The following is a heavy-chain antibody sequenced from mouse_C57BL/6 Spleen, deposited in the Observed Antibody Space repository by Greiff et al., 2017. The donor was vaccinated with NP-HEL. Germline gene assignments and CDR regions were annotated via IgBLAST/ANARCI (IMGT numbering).Heavy chain of an antibody. CDR3: ASSGYYGGAGFAY. J-gene: IGHJ3*01. CDR1: GYTLTSYW. CDR2: INPSNGGT. D-gene: IGHD1-1*02. V-gene: IGHV1-53*01. Sequence: VQLQQPGTDLVKPGASVKLSCKASGYTLTSYWMHWVKQRPGQGFEWIGNINPSNGGTNYNEKFKGKATLTVDKSSSTAYMQLSSLTSEDSAVYYCASSGYYGGAGFAYWGQGTLVTVSA.